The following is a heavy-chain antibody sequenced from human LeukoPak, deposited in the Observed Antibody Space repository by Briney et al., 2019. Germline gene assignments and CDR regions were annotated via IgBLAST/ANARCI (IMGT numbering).Heavy chain of an antibody. V-gene: IGHV4-59*01. Sequence: SETLSLTCTVSGGSISSYYWSWIRQPTGKGLEWIGYIYYSGSTNYNPSLKSRVTISVDTSKNQFSLKLSSVTAADTAVYYCARAETRDFSSSSWYFDYWGQGTLVTVSS. CDR1: GGSISSYY. D-gene: IGHD6-13*01. CDR3: ARAETRDFSSSSWYFDY. CDR2: IYYSGST. J-gene: IGHJ4*02.